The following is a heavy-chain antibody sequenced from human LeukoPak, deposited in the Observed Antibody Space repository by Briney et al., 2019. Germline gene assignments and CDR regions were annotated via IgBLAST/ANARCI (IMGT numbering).Heavy chain of an antibody. D-gene: IGHD1-1*01. CDR1: GFTFSSYA. V-gene: IGHV4-39*01. J-gene: IGHJ4*02. Sequence: PGGSLRLSCAASGFTFSSYAMSWVRQAPGKGLEWIGSIYYSGSTYYDPPLKSRVTISVDTSKNQFSLKLSSVTAADTAVYYCARLSSWNLFEYWGQGTLVTVSS. CDR2: IYYSGST. CDR3: ARLSSWNLFEY.